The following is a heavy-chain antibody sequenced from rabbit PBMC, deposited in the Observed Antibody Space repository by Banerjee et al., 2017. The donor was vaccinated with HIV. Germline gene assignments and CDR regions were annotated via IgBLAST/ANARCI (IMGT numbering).Heavy chain of an antibody. CDR2: IYAGSSGST. Sequence: QEQLVESGGGLVQPEGSLTLTCKASGFDFSSSPMCWVRQAPGKRPEWIACIYAGSSGSTYYASWAKGRFTISKTSSTTVTLQMTSLTAADTATYFCARGTTTKTYSDLWGQGTLVTVS. CDR1: GFDFSSSP. J-gene: IGHJ4*01. CDR3: ARGTTTKTYSDL. D-gene: IGHD1-1*01. V-gene: IGHV1S45*01.